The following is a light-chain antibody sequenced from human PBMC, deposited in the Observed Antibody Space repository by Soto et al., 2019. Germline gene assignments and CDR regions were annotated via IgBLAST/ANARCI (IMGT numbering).Light chain of an antibody. CDR2: WAS. V-gene: IGKV4-1*01. J-gene: IGKJ2*01. CDR3: QQYYSTPMYT. CDR1: QSVLYNSNNKNY. Sequence: DIVMTQSPDSLAVSLGERATINCKSSQSVLYNSNNKNYLAWYQQKPGQPPKLLIYWASTRESGVPDRFSGSGSGTDFTLTISSLQAEDVAVYYCQQYYSTPMYTFGQGTKLE.